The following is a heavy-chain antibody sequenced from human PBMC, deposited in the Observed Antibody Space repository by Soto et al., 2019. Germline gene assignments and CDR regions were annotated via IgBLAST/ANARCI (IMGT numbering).Heavy chain of an antibody. V-gene: IGHV4-31*03. CDR3: AREAQYCSSTSCYSSFSDP. Sequence: PSETLSLTCTVSGGSISSGGYYWSWIRQHPGKGLEWIGYIYYSGSTYHNPSLKSRVTISVDTSKNQFSLKLSSVTAADTAVYYCAREAQYCSSTSCYSSFSDPWGQETLVTVSS. J-gene: IGHJ5*02. D-gene: IGHD2-2*01. CDR2: IYYSGST. CDR1: GGSISSGGYY.